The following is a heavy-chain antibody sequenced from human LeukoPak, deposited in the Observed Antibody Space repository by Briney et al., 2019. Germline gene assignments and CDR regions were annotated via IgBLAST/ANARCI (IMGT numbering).Heavy chain of an antibody. D-gene: IGHD3-10*01. CDR3: ARGGYSASGSYYY. CDR1: GGSISGYY. V-gene: IGHV4-4*07. J-gene: IGHJ4*02. Sequence: SETLSLTCTVSGGSISGYYWSWIRQPSGKGLEWIGRIYPSGSTNYNPSLKSRVTMSVDKSKNQFSLQLSSVTAADTAVYYCARGGYSASGSYYYWGQGTLVILSS. CDR2: IYPSGST.